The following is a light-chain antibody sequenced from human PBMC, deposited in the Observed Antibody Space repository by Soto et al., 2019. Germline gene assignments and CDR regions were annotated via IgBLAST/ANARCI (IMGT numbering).Light chain of an antibody. CDR3: QQYKNWPPTWT. CDR1: QSVGST. Sequence: IVMTQSPATLSVSPGERVTLSCRASQSVGSTLAWYQRRPGQSPRLLIYGASTRVTGIPARFSGSGSGTEFALTISSLQSEDFAVYYCQQYKNWPPTWTFGQGTKVEIK. V-gene: IGKV3-15*01. J-gene: IGKJ1*01. CDR2: GAS.